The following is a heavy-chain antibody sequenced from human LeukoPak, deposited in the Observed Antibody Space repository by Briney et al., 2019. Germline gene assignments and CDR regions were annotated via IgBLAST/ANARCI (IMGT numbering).Heavy chain of an antibody. CDR1: GGSISSDNW. CDR2: IYHSGST. V-gene: IGHV4-4*02. D-gene: IGHD3-22*01. J-gene: IGHJ6*02. Sequence: SGTLSLTCAVSGGSISSDNWWSWVRQPPGKGLEWIGEIYHSGSTNYNPSLKSRVTISVDTSKNQFSLRLSSVTAADTAVYYCAGHSSGYYSYYYGMDVWGQGTTVTVSS. CDR3: AGHSSGYYSYYYGMDV.